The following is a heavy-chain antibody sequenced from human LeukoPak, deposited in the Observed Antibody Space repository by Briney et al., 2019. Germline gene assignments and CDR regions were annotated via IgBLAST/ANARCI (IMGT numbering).Heavy chain of an antibody. V-gene: IGHV1-46*01. Sequence: ASVKVSCKASGYTFTSYYMHWVRQAPGQGLEWMGIINPSGGSTSYAQKFQGRVTMTTDTSTSTAYMELRSLRSDDTAVYYCTRGGSSGPEGWFDPWAQGTLVTVSS. CDR1: GYTFTSYY. CDR3: TRGGSSGPEGWFDP. D-gene: IGHD6-19*01. CDR2: INPSGGST. J-gene: IGHJ5*02.